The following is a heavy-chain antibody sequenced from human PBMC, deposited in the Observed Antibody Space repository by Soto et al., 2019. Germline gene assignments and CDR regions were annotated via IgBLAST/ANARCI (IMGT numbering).Heavy chain of an antibody. J-gene: IGHJ6*02. V-gene: IGHV4-39*01. D-gene: IGHD2-15*01. Sequence: PSETLSLTCTVSGGSISSSGHYWGWVRQPPGKGLEWIGTIHYSGHAYYNPSLKSRVSISVDTSKSQFSLKLNSVTAADTALYYCSSQYCSGGSCYYYGMDVWGQGTTVTVS. CDR1: GGSISSSGHY. CDR2: IHYSGHA. CDR3: SSQYCSGGSCYYYGMDV.